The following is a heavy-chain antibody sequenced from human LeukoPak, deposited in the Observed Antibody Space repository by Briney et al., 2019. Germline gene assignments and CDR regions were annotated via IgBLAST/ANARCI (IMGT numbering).Heavy chain of an antibody. CDR3: ARGFRLERYNWNYGGYYYYMDV. D-gene: IGHD1-7*01. V-gene: IGHV4-34*01. Sequence: PSETLSLTCAVYGGSFSGYYWSWVRQPPGKGLEWIGEINHSGSTNYNPSLKSRVTISVDTSKNQFSLKLSSVTAADTAVYYCARGFRLERYNWNYGGYYYYMDVWGKGTTVTVSS. CDR2: INHSGST. CDR1: GGSFSGYY. J-gene: IGHJ6*03.